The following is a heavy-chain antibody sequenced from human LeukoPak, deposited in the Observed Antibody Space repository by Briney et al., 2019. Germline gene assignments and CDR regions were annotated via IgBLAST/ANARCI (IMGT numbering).Heavy chain of an antibody. D-gene: IGHD6-13*01. CDR3: AKDRPYGSSWYGAGDY. Sequence: PGGSLRLSCAASGFTFSSYGMHWVRQAPGKGLEWVAFIRYDGSNKYYADSRKGRFTISRDNSKNTLYLQMNSLRAEDTALYYCAKDRPYGSSWYGAGDYWGQGTLVTVSS. V-gene: IGHV3-30*02. J-gene: IGHJ4*02. CDR1: GFTFSSYG. CDR2: IRYDGSNK.